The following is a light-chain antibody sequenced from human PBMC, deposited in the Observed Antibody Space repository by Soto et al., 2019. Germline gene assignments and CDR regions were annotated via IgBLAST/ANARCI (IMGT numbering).Light chain of an antibody. CDR3: QQYYTSPMYT. CDR2: WAS. Sequence: DIVMTQSPESLSVSLGERATINCKSSQSVLHSSNNLNYLAWYQQKPGQPPKLLIYWASTRESGVPDRFSGSWYGTDFTLTISSLQAADVAVYHCQQYYTSPMYTFGQGTKLEIK. V-gene: IGKV4-1*01. J-gene: IGKJ2*01. CDR1: QSVLHSSNNLNY.